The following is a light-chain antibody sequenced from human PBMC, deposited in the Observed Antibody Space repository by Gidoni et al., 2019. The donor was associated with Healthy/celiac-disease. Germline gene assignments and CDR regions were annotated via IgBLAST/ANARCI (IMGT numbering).Light chain of an antibody. CDR1: QSVSSN. V-gene: IGKV3-15*01. CDR3: QQDNNWPPLT. Sequence: EIVMTQSPATLSVSPGERATLSCRASQSVSSNLAWYQQKPGQAPRLLIYGASTRATGIPARFSGSGSGTEFTLTISSLQSEDFAVYYCQQDNNWPPLTFGGGPRWRSN. J-gene: IGKJ4*01. CDR2: GAS.